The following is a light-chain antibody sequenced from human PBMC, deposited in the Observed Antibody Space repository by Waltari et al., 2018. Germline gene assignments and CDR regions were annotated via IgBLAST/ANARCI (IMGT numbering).Light chain of an antibody. CDR2: DAS. CDR3: QKYNSAPRT. V-gene: IGKV1-27*01. J-gene: IGKJ4*01. Sequence: DIQMTQSPSSLSASVGDRVTITCRASQGISNYLAWYQQKPGKVPKLLIYDASTLQSGFPSRFSGSGSGTYFTLTISTLQPEDVATYYCQKYNSAPRTFGGGTKVEIK. CDR1: QGISNY.